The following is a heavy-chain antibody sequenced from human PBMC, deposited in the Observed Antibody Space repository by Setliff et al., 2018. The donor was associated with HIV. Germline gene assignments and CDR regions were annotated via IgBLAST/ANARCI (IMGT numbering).Heavy chain of an antibody. Sequence: SETLSLTCTVSGGSISSGNYYWSWIRVPAGKGLEWIGHVYTDGSTNYNPSLNSRVTISVDMSKNQFSLKMNSLTAADTALYYCVSSCYWDFDFWGQGAQVTVSS. V-gene: IGHV4-61*09. D-gene: IGHD6-13*01. CDR2: VYTDGST. J-gene: IGHJ4*02. CDR3: VSSCYWDFDF. CDR1: GGSISSGNYY.